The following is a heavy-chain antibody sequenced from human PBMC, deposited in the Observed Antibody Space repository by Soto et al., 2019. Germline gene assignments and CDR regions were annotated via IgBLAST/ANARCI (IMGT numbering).Heavy chain of an antibody. CDR3: ARDLTIGSTYSGYEAIDS. D-gene: IGHD5-12*01. Sequence: ASVKVSCKASGGTFSTSTFTWVRQAPGQGLEWMGRTIPILNVADYAQDFQGRVTITADTSTSTAYMELTSLTSKDTAVYYCARDLTIGSTYSGYEAIDSWGLGTLVTVSS. CDR2: TIPILNVA. V-gene: IGHV1-69*04. CDR1: GGTFSTST. J-gene: IGHJ4*02.